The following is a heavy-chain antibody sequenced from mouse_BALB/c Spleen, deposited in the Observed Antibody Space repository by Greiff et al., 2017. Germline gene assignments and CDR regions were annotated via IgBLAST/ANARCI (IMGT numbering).Heavy chain of an antibody. CDR2: IYPGNSDT. D-gene: IGHD2-1*01. CDR3: TRGDGNYYAMDY. V-gene: IGHV1-5*01. Sequence: EVQLQQSGTVLARPGASVKMSCKASGYSFTSYWMHWVKQRPGQGLEWIGAIYPGNSDTSYNQKFKGKAKLTAVTSASTAYMELSSLTNEDSAVYYCTRGDGNYYAMDYWGQGTSVTVSS. CDR1: GYSFTSYW. J-gene: IGHJ4*01.